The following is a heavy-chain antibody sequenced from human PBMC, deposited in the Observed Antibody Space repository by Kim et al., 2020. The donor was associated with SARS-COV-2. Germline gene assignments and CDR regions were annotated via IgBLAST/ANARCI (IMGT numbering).Heavy chain of an antibody. CDR1: GFTFSSYG. CDR3: AKDLLTTVTTAGYGMDV. J-gene: IGHJ6*02. Sequence: GGSLRLSCAASGFTFSSYGMHWVRQAPGKGLEWVAVIWYDGSNKYYADSVKGRFTISRDNSKNTLYLQMNSLRAEDTAVYYCAKDLLTTVTTAGYGMDVWGQGTTVTVSS. D-gene: IGHD4-17*01. V-gene: IGHV3-33*06. CDR2: IWYDGSNK.